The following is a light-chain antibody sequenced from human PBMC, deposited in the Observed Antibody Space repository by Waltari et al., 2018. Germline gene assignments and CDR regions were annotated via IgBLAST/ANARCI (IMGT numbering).Light chain of an antibody. CDR2: GEN. V-gene: IGLV3-19*01. J-gene: IGLJ2*01. CDR1: SLRSGD. CDR3: NSRDNRGQGVV. Sequence: SSDLTQDPAVSVAIGQTVRITCQRNSLRSGDASWYQQKHGQAPVLVMFGENNRPSGIPDRFSGSISGSTTSLTITGAQAEDEADYYCNSRDNRGQGVVFGGGTKVTVL.